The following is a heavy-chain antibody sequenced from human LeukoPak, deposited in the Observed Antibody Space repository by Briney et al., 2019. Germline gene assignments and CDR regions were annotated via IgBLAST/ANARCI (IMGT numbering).Heavy chain of an antibody. CDR2: INPSGGST. J-gene: IGHJ4*02. CDR1: GYTFTSYY. V-gene: IGHV1-46*01. CDR3: ATGPSNSRIAAAGPFDY. D-gene: IGHD6-13*01. Sequence: ASVKVSCKASGYTFTSYYMHWVRQAPGQGLEWMGIINPSGGSTSYAQKFQGRVTMTRDTSTSTVYMELSSLRSEDTAVYYCATGPSNSRIAAAGPFDYWGQGTLVTVSS.